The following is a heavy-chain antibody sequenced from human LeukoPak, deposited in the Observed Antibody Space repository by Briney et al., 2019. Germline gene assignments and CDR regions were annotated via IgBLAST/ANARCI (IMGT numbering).Heavy chain of an antibody. CDR3: ARRRYYDSTGYFE. CDR1: GDYISSSSYY. CDR2: IYHSGRT. V-gene: IGHV4-39*01. Sequence: SETLSLTCAVSGDYISSSSYYWGWIRQSPGTGLEWIGDIYHSGRTYYNPSLKSRVAISIDTSKNQFSLRLRSMTSADTAVFYCARRRYYDSTGYFEWGRGTLVTVSS. J-gene: IGHJ1*01. D-gene: IGHD3-22*01.